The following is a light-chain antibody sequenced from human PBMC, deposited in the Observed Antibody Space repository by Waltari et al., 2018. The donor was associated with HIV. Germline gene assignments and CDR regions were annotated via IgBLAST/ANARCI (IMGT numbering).Light chain of an antibody. CDR1: SSDVATYKL. Sequence: QSALTLPASVSGSPGQSLTISCTRTSSDVATYKLVSWYQQHPGKPPKLMIYEVSKRPSGVSDRFSGSKSGDTASLTISGLQAEDEADYYCCSYVSNVIFGGGTKLTVL. CDR3: CSYVSNVI. V-gene: IGLV2-23*02. J-gene: IGLJ2*01. CDR2: EVS.